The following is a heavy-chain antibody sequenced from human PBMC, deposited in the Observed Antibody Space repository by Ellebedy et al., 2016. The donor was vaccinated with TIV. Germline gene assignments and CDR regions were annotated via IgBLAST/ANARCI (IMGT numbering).Heavy chain of an antibody. V-gene: IGHV4-59*01. CDR3: VSSVSVDAFDL. J-gene: IGHJ3*01. CDR2: LYYTGST. CDR1: GGSLSDNY. D-gene: IGHD3-10*01. Sequence: GSLRLSCAVPGGSLSDNYWTWIRQPPGKGLEWIGYLYYTGSTNYNPSLKSRVTISVNTPRNQFSLKLNSVTAADTAVYYCVSSVSVDAFDLWGQGTMVTVSS.